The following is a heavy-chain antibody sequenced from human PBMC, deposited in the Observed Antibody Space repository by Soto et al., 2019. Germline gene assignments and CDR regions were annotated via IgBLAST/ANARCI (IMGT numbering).Heavy chain of an antibody. Sequence: QVQLVQSGAEVKKPGASVKVSCKASGYTFTGYYMHWVRQAPGQGLEWMGWINPNSGGTNYAQKFQGWVTMTRDTSISTAYRELSRLRSDDTAVYYCARARGGIWFGELSQDFDYWGQGTLVTVSS. D-gene: IGHD3-10*01. CDR2: INPNSGGT. CDR3: ARARGGIWFGELSQDFDY. CDR1: GYTFTGYY. J-gene: IGHJ4*02. V-gene: IGHV1-2*04.